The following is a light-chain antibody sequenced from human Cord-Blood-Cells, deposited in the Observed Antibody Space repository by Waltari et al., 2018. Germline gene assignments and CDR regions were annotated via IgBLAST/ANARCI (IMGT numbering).Light chain of an antibody. V-gene: IGKV1-5*03. CDR1: QSISSW. J-gene: IGKJ2*01. CDR3: QQYNSYSYT. Sequence: DIQLTQSPSTLSASVGDRVTITCRASQSISSWLAWYQQKPGKAPKLLSYKASSLESGVPSSFSGSGSGTEFTLTISSLQPDDFATYYCQQYNSYSYTFGQGTKLEIK. CDR2: KAS.